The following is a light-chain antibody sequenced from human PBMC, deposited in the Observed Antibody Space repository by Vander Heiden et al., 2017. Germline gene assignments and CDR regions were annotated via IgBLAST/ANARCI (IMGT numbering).Light chain of an antibody. Sequence: IVMTQSPDSRAVSLGERATPNCKSSQSVLYSSNNKNYLAWYQKKPGQPPKLLIYWASTRESGVPDRFSGSGSGTDFTLTISSLQAEDVAVYYCQQYYSTRTFGQGTKVEIK. V-gene: IGKV4-1*01. J-gene: IGKJ1*01. CDR1: QSVLYSSNNKNY. CDR2: WAS. CDR3: QQYYSTRT.